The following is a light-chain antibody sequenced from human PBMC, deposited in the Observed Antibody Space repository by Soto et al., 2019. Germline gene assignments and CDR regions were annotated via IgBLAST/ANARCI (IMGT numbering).Light chain of an antibody. CDR2: DAS. CDR1: QNINRW. V-gene: IGKV1-5*01. Sequence: DIQMTQSPSTLSASVGDRVTITCRASQNINRWLAWYQQKPGKAPNLLIYDASSLESGVPSRFSGSGSGTEFTLTISSLQPYDFATYYCQQYNSYSQTFGQGTKVEIK. J-gene: IGKJ1*01. CDR3: QQYNSYSQT.